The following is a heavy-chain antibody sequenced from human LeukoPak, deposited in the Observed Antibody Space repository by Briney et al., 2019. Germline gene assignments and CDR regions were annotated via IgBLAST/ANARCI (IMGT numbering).Heavy chain of an antibody. J-gene: IGHJ4*02. CDR1: GSTFSRYA. CDR2: ISGSGGST. Sequence: GGSLRLSCAASGSTFSRYAMSWVRQAPGKGLEWVSAISGSGGSTYYADSVKGRFTISRDNSKNTLYLQMNSLRAEDTAVYYCAKDSHPLYDFWSGYYFDYWGQGSLVTVSS. V-gene: IGHV3-23*01. D-gene: IGHD3-3*01. CDR3: AKDSHPLYDFWSGYYFDY.